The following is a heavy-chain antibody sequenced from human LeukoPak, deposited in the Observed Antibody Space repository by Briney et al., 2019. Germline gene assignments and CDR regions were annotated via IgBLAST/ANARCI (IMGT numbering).Heavy chain of an antibody. J-gene: IGHJ4*02. V-gene: IGHV3-21*01. Sequence: YPGRSLRLSCAASGFTFSSYSMNWVRQAPGKGLEWVSSISSSSGSIYYADSVKGRFTISRDNAKNSLYLQMNSLRVEDTAVYYCARDWNYFSCWGQGTLVTVSS. D-gene: IGHD1-1*01. CDR1: GFTFSSYS. CDR3: ARDWNYFSC. CDR2: ISSSSGSI.